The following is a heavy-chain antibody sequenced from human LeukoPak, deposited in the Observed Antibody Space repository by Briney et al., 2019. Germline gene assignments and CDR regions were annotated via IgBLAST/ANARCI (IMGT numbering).Heavy chain of an antibody. J-gene: IGHJ4*02. CDR2: IYYSGST. CDR1: GGSISSYY. V-gene: IGHV4-59*01. D-gene: IGHD3/OR15-3a*01. CDR3: ARVAGTGSFDY. Sequence: SETLSLTCTVSGGSISSYYWSWIRQPPGKGLEWIGYIYYSGSTNYNPSLKSRVTISVDTSKNQFSLKLSSVTAADTAVYYCARVAGTGSFDYWGQGTLVTVPS.